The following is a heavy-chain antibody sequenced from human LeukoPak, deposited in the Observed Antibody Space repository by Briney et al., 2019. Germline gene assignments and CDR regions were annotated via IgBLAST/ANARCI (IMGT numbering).Heavy chain of an antibody. CDR1: GFTFSDYY. D-gene: IGHD3-22*01. CDR2: ISSSGRTI. Sequence: GGSLRLSCAASGFTFSDYYMSWIRQAPGKGLEWVSYISSSGRTIFYADYVKGRFTISRDNAKNSLYLQMNSLRAEDTAVYYCARDPQYYYDSSGYFDYWGQGTLVTVSS. CDR3: ARDPQYYYDSSGYFDY. V-gene: IGHV3-11*04. J-gene: IGHJ4*02.